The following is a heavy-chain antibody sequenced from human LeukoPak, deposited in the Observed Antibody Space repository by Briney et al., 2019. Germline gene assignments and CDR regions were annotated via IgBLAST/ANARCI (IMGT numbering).Heavy chain of an antibody. CDR3: AKDQGYCSGGSCLPCDY. CDR2: INPSGGST. Sequence: ASVKVSCKASGYTFTSYYMHWVGQAPGQGREWMGMINPSGGSTSYAQKFPGRVTMTRDTSTSTVYMELSSLRPADTAVYYCAKDQGYCSGGSCLPCDYWGQGTLVTVSS. D-gene: IGHD2-15*01. J-gene: IGHJ4*02. CDR1: GYTFTSYY. V-gene: IGHV1-46*01.